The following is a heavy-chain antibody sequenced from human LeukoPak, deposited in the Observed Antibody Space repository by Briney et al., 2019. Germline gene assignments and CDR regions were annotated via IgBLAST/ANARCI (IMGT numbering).Heavy chain of an antibody. J-gene: IGHJ5*02. D-gene: IGHD5-18*01. V-gene: IGHV4-59*01. CDR1: GDSISSYY. CDR2: NYYSGST. CDR3: ARDHGYSYGYNWFDP. Sequence: PSDTLSLTCTLSGDSISSYYWIWIRQPPGRGRVCMGYNYYSGSTNCNPSLKSRVTISVDTSKNQFSLKLSSVTAADTAVYYCARDHGYSYGYNWFDPWGQGTLVTVSS.